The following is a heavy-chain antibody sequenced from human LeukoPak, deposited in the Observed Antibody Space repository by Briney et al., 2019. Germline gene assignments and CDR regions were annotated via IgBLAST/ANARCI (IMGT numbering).Heavy chain of an antibody. D-gene: IGHD3-3*01. V-gene: IGHV3-74*01. CDR1: GFTFSSYW. J-gene: IGHJ6*02. CDR3: ARSSGYLYGMDV. Sequence: GGSLRLSCAASGFTFSSYWMHWVRQAPGKGLVWVSRINSDGSSTSYADSVKGRFTISRGNAKNTLYLQMNSLRAEDTAVYYCARSSGYLYGMDVWGQGTTVTVSS. CDR2: INSDGSST.